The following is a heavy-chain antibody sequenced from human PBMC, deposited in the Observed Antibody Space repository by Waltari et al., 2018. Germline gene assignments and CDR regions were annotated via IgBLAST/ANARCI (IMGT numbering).Heavy chain of an antibody. CDR3: ASERKYCSGGSCYSDQVW. D-gene: IGHD2-15*01. Sequence: QVQLVQSGAEVKKPGASVKVSCKASGYTFTGYYMHWVRQAPGQGLEWMGWINPNSGGTNYAQKFQGRVTMTRDTSISTAYMELSRLRSDDTAVYYCASERKYCSGGSCYSDQVWWGQGTLVTVSS. CDR1: GYTFTGYY. V-gene: IGHV1-2*02. CDR2: INPNSGGT. J-gene: IGHJ4*02.